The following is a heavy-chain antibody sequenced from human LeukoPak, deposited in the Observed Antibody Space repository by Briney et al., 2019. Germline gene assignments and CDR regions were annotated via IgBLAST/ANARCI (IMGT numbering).Heavy chain of an antibody. D-gene: IGHD4-23*01. Sequence: PGGSLRLSCAASGFTFHNYAMTWVRQSPWKGLEWVSSITGGGDSPYYTDSVKGRFTTSRDNSNSMVYLQMNSLRAEDTALYYCAKDRIASTVVTFFHYWGQGTLVTVSS. CDR1: GFTFHNYA. V-gene: IGHV3-23*01. J-gene: IGHJ4*02. CDR3: AKDRIASTVVTFFHY. CDR2: ITGGGDSP.